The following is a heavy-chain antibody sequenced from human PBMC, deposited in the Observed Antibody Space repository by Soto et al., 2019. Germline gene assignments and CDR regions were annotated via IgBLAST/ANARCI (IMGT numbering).Heavy chain of an antibody. D-gene: IGHD2-15*01. CDR1: GDSVPSNSAA. V-gene: IGHV6-1*01. CDR2: TYYRSKWYS. Sequence: SQTLSLTCAISGDSVPSNSAAWNWIRQPPSRGLEWLGRTYYRSKWYSDYAVSVKSRITINPDTSKNQFSLQLNSVTPEDAAMYYCARIVGGSSDYWGQGTLVTVSS. J-gene: IGHJ4*02. CDR3: ARIVGGSSDY.